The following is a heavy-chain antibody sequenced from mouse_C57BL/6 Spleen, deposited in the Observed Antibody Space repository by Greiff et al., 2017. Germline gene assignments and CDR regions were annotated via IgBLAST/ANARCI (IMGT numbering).Heavy chain of an antibody. CDR1: GYAFRSYW. J-gene: IGHJ1*03. CDR2: FYPGDGDT. CDR3: ARPYYYSDGYFDV. D-gene: IGHD1-1*01. Sequence: VQLQQSGAELVKPGASVKISCKASGYAFRSYWMNWVKQRPGKGLEWIGQFYPGDGDTNYNGKFKGKATLTADKSSSTAYMQLSSLTSEDSAVDFCARPYYYSDGYFDVWGTGTTVTVSS. V-gene: IGHV1-80*01.